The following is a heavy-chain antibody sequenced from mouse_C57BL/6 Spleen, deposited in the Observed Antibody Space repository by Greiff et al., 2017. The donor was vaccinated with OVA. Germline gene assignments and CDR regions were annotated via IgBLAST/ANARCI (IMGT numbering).Heavy chain of an antibody. D-gene: IGHD3-2*02. J-gene: IGHJ4*01. CDR3: ARDRDSSGYVDYAMDY. CDR2: ISYDGSN. V-gene: IGHV3-6*01. CDR1: GYSITSGYY. Sequence: EVKLMESGPGLVKPSQSLSLTCSVTGYSITSGYYWNWIRQFPGNKLEWMGYISYDGSNNYNPSLKNRISITRDTSKNQFFLKLNSVTTEDTATYYCARDRDSSGYVDYAMDYWGQGTSVTVSS.